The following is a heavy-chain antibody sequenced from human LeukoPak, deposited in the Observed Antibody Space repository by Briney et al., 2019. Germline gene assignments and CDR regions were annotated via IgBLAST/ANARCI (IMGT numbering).Heavy chain of an antibody. CDR3: ARVGPNWGFKENFDF. CDR2: INHSGST. J-gene: IGHJ4*02. V-gene: IGHV4-38-2*02. D-gene: IGHD7-27*01. Sequence: SETLSLTCTVSGYSISSVYYWGWIRRPPGKGLEWIGSINHSGSTDYNPSLKSRVIMSIDTSKNHFSLKLTSVTAADTAVYYCARVGPNWGFKENFDFWGQGTLVTVSS. CDR1: GYSISSVYY.